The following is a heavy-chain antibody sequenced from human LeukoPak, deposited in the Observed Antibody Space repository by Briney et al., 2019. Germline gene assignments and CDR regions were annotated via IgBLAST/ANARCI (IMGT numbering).Heavy chain of an antibody. D-gene: IGHD3-3*01. Sequence: HPGGSLRLSCAASGFTFSNYAINWVRHAPGKGLEWVSGISWNSGSIGYADSVKGRFTISRDNAKNSLYLQMNSLRAEDTALYYCAKDSLYDFWSGSLSDNNYFDYWGQGTLVTVSS. CDR2: ISWNSGSI. CDR3: AKDSLYDFWSGSLSDNNYFDY. CDR1: GFTFSNYA. J-gene: IGHJ4*02. V-gene: IGHV3-9*01.